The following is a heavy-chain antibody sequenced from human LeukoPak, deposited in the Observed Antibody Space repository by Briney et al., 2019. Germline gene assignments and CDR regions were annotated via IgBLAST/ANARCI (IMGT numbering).Heavy chain of an antibody. V-gene: IGHV4-59*08. D-gene: IGHD6-13*01. CDR2: IYHSGST. Sequence: SETLSLTCTVSGGSISRYYWSWIRQPPGKGLEWIGYIYHSGSTNYNPSLKSRVTVSVDTSKNQFSLNLTSVTAADTAVYYCARRGRSAAANFDYWGQGTLVTVSS. J-gene: IGHJ4*02. CDR1: GGSISRYY. CDR3: ARRGRSAAANFDY.